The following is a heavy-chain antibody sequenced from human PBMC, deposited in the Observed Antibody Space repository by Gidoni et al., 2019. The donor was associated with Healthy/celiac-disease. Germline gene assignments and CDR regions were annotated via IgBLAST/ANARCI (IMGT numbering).Heavy chain of an antibody. D-gene: IGHD4-17*01. V-gene: IGHV4-59*01. CDR3: ARDSDYGGNPTRGFDP. Sequence: QVQLQESGPGLVKPSETLSLTCTVSGGSISSYYWSWIRQPPGKGLEWIGYIYYSGSTNYNPSLKSRVTISVDTSKNQFSLKLSSVTAADTAVYYCARDSDYGGNPTRGFDPWGQGTLVTVSS. CDR2: IYYSGST. J-gene: IGHJ5*02. CDR1: GGSISSYY.